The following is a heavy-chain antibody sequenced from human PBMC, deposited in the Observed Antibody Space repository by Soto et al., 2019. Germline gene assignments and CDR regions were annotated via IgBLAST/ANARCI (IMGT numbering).Heavy chain of an antibody. Sequence: EVQLVESGGGLIQPGGSLRLSCAASGFTVSSNYMSWVRQAPGKGLEWVSVIYSGGSTYYADSVKGRFTISRDNSKNTQYLQLNSLSAAHTAVYYCARDRYPFDYWGQGTLVTASS. CDR2: IYSGGST. V-gene: IGHV3-53*01. D-gene: IGHD1-26*01. CDR1: GFTVSSNY. J-gene: IGHJ4*02. CDR3: ARDRYPFDY.